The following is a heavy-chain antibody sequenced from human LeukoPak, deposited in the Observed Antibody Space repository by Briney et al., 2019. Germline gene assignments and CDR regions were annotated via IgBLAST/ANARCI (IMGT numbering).Heavy chain of an antibody. Sequence: SETLSLTCTVSGGSISSYYWSWIRQPPGKGLEWIGYIYYSGSTNYNPSLKSRVTISVDTSKNQFSLKLSSVTAADTAVYYCARQHASITMVRGVIRVWGQGTTVTVSS. J-gene: IGHJ6*02. D-gene: IGHD3-10*01. V-gene: IGHV4-59*08. CDR1: GGSISSYY. CDR2: IYYSGST. CDR3: ARQHASITMVRGVIRV.